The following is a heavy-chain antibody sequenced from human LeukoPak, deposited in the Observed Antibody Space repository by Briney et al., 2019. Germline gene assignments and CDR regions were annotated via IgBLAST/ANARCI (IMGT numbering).Heavy chain of an antibody. Sequence: ASVKVSCKASGYTFTSYAFSWVRQAPGRGLEWMGWINTNNGNTNYVQRLQGRVTMTTDTSTSTAYMELRSLRSDDTAVYYCAREREETYGSGSYTFDHWGQGTLVTVSS. D-gene: IGHD3-10*01. J-gene: IGHJ4*02. CDR2: INTNNGNT. V-gene: IGHV1-18*01. CDR1: GYTFTSYA. CDR3: AREREETYGSGSYTFDH.